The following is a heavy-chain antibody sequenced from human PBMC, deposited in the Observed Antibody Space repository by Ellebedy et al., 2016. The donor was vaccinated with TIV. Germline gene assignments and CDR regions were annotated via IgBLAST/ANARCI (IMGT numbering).Heavy chain of an antibody. CDR3: ASLDTAMVHSSDY. Sequence: GESLKISCATSGFTFRNHWMSWVRQAPGRGLEWVACIKADESEKYHVASVRGRFTISRDNAKNSLYLQMNSLRAEDTAVYYCASLDTAMVHSSDYWGQGTLVTVSS. V-gene: IGHV3-7*01. CDR1: GFTFRNHW. CDR2: IKADESEK. J-gene: IGHJ4*02. D-gene: IGHD5-18*01.